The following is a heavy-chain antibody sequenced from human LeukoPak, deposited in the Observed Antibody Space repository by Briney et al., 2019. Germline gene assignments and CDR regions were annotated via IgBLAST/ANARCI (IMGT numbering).Heavy chain of an antibody. V-gene: IGHV3-15*01. CDR1: GFTFSNAW. J-gene: IGHJ6*02. Sequence: GGSLRLSCAAFGFTFSNAWMSWVRQAPGKGLEWVGRIKPKTDGGTTDYAAPVKGRFTISRDDSENTLYLQMNSLKTEDTAVYYCATEGYCSSTSCYSTYYYYGMDVWGQGTTVTVSS. D-gene: IGHD2-2*01. CDR2: IKPKTDGGTT. CDR3: ATEGYCSSTSCYSTYYYYGMDV.